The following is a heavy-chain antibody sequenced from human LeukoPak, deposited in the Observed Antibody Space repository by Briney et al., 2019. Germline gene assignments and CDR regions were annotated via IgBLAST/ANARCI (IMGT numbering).Heavy chain of an antibody. CDR2: ISGSGAST. CDR1: GFTFSTNA. Sequence: GGSLRLSCLTSGFTFSTNAMSWVRQAPGKGLEWISGISGSGASTYYADSVTGRFTISRDSSKNTLFLHMNTLRAEDTAIYYCAKDRTVGASYWYFDLWGRGTLVTVSS. V-gene: IGHV3-23*01. CDR3: AKDRTVGASYWYFDL. J-gene: IGHJ2*01. D-gene: IGHD1-26*01.